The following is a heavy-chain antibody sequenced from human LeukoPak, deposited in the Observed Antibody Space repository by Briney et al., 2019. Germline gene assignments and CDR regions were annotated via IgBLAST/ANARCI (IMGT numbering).Heavy chain of an antibody. Sequence: GGSLRLSCAASGFTFRSHDMHWVRQATGTGLEWVSAISTTGDTYYPDSVKGRFTISRENAKNSLYLQMTALRAGDTAVYYCARGGRGSSWFDNWGQGTLVTVSS. V-gene: IGHV3-13*01. CDR3: ARGGRGSSWFDN. CDR1: GFTFRSHD. J-gene: IGHJ4*02. CDR2: ISTTGDT. D-gene: IGHD6-13*01.